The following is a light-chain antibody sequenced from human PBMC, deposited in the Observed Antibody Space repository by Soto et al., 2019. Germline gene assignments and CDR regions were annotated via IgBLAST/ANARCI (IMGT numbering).Light chain of an antibody. CDR1: QSITSSY. CDR3: QQYNSSPPMYT. Sequence: VLTRSPVTLSLSPGDRATLSCRTSQSITSSYLAWYQQRPGQAPRLLIYGASSRATGIPDRFSGSGSGTDFTLTISRLEPEDFAVYYCQQYNSSPPMYTFGQGTKLEIK. V-gene: IGKV3-20*01. CDR2: GAS. J-gene: IGKJ2*01.